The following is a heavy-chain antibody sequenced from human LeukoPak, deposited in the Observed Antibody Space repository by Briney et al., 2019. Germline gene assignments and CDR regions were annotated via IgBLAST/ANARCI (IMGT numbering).Heavy chain of an antibody. CDR3: AKPGGYNWNDRYYFDY. CDR1: GFTFSTYG. V-gene: IGHV3-30*18. J-gene: IGHJ4*02. D-gene: IGHD1-1*01. Sequence: PGGSLRLSCAASGFTFSTYGMHRVRQAPGKGLEWVAVISYDGSNKYYPDSVKGRFIISRDNSKNTLYLQMNSLRAEDTAVYYCAKPGGYNWNDRYYFDYWGQGTLVIVSS. CDR2: ISYDGSNK.